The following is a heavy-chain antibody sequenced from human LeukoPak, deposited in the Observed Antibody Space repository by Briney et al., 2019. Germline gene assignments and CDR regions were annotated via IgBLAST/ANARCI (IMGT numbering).Heavy chain of an antibody. CDR1: GDSISSTSYY. CDR3: ARDHWYYDILTGLYYYYGMDV. D-gene: IGHD3-9*01. Sequence: PSETLSLTCTVSGDSISSTSYYWGWIRQPPGKGLEWIGSIYYSGSTYYNPSLKSRVTISVDTSKNQFSLKLSSVTAADTAVYYCARDHWYYDILTGLYYYYGMDVWGQGTTVTVSS. CDR2: IYYSGST. V-gene: IGHV4-39*07. J-gene: IGHJ6*02.